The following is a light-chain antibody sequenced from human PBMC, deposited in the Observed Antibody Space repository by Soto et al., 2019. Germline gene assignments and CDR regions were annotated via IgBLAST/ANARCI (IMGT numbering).Light chain of an antibody. J-gene: IGKJ1*01. CDR3: QQYAGSPRT. CDR1: QSVSSSY. Sequence: EIVLTQSPGTLSLSPGERATLSCRASQSVSSSYLAWYQQKPGQAPSLLISDASNRAADIPDRFSGSGSGTDFTLTINRLEPEDFAVYYCQQYAGSPRTFGQGTKVDIK. V-gene: IGKV3-20*01. CDR2: DAS.